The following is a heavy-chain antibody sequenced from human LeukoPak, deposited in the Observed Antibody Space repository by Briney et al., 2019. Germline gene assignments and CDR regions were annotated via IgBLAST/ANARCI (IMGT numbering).Heavy chain of an antibody. V-gene: IGHV1-8*02. Sequence: ASVKVSCKASGYTFTGYYMHWVRQAPGQGLEWMGWMNPNSGNTGYAQKFQGRVTMTRNTSISTAYMELSSLRSEDTAVYYCARGTALGAFDIWGQGTMVTVSS. D-gene: IGHD4-17*01. CDR1: GYTFTGYY. CDR2: MNPNSGNT. CDR3: ARGTALGAFDI. J-gene: IGHJ3*02.